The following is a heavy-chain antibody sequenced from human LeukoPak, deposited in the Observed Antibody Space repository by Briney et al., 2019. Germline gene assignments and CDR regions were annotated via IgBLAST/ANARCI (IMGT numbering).Heavy chain of an antibody. D-gene: IGHD6-19*01. CDR3: ARGYSSGWYVLNWFDP. V-gene: IGHV6-1*01. CDR2: TYYRSKWYN. Sequence: PSQTLSLTCALSGDIVSSNSAAWNWIRQSPSRGLEWLGRTYYRSKWYNDYAVPVRSRITINPDTSKNQFSLQLNSVTPEDTAVYYCARGYSSGWYVLNWFDPWGQGTLVTVSS. J-gene: IGHJ5*02. CDR1: GDIVSSNSAA.